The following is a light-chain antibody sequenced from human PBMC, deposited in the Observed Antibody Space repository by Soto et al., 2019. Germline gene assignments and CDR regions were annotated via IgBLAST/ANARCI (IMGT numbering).Light chain of an antibody. CDR1: SSDVGGYNY. J-gene: IGLJ1*01. Sequence: QFALTQPASVSGSPGQSIAISCTGTSSDVGGYNYVSWYQQHPGKTPKLMICDVSNRPSGVSNRFSGSKSGNTASLTISGLQAEDEAEYYCSSYTSSSTYVFGTGTKVTVL. V-gene: IGLV2-14*03. CDR2: DVS. CDR3: SSYTSSSTYV.